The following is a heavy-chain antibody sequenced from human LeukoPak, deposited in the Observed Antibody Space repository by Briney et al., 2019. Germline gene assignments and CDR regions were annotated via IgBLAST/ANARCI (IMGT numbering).Heavy chain of an antibody. CDR1: GYTFTGYY. D-gene: IGHD6-13*01. CDR3: AREDVLIKQQLVGPFDY. J-gene: IGHJ4*02. V-gene: IGHV1-2*02. CDR2: INPNSGGT. Sequence: ASVKVSCKASGYTFTGYYMHWVRQAPGQGLEWMGWINPNSGGTNYAQKFQGRVTMTRDTSISTAYMELSRLRSDDTAVYYCAREDVLIKQQLVGPFDYWGQGTLVAVSS.